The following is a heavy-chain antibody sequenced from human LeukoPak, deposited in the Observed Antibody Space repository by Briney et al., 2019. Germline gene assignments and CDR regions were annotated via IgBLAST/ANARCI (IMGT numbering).Heavy chain of an antibody. V-gene: IGHV4-39*07. Sequence: PSETLSLTCTVSGRSISSSSYYWGWIRQPPGKGLVWIGSIYYSGNTNYDPSLKSRVTISVDTSKNQFSLKLSSVTAAYTAVYYCASSVECYYYYYLDVWGRGATVTISS. CDR1: GRSISSSSYY. J-gene: IGHJ6*03. D-gene: IGHD3-3*01. CDR2: IYYSGNT. CDR3: ASSVECYYYYYLDV.